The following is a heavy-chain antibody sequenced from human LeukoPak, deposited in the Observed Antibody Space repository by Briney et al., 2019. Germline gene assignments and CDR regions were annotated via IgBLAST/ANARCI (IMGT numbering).Heavy chain of an antibody. CDR2: IVGSGGST. CDR3: PKGTLWSGYYYFDY. CDR1: GFTFSSYA. D-gene: IGHD3-3*01. J-gene: IGHJ4*02. Sequence: GGSLRLSCAASGFTFSSYAMSWVRQAPGKGLEWVSGIVGSGGSTYSADSVKGRFTISRDNSKNTLYLQMNSLRAEDTAVYYCPKGTLWSGYYYFDYWGQGTLVTVSS. V-gene: IGHV3-23*01.